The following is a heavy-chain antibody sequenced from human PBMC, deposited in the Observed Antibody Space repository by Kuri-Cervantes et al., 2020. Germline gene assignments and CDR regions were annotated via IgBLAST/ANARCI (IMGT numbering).Heavy chain of an antibody. CDR3: ARDNSYNWNYVGWFDP. D-gene: IGHD1-7*01. CDR2: IWYDGSNK. Sequence: GESLKISCKVSGYSVNDLSMHWVRQAPGKGLEWVAVIWYDGSNKYYADSVKGRFTISRDNSKNTLYLQMNSLRAEDTAVYYCARDNSYNWNYVGWFDPWGQGTLVTVSS. CDR1: GYSVNDLS. J-gene: IGHJ5*02. V-gene: IGHV3-33*01.